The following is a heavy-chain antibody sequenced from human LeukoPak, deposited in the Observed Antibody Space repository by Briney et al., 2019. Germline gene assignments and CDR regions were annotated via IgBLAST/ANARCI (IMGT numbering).Heavy chain of an antibody. Sequence: SETLSLTCTVSGGSIISSSYYWGWIRQPPGKGLGWIGNIYYGGSTYYNPSLKSRATMSVDTSMNQFSLKLSSVTAADTAVYYCAKTIRVRGDAYNWFDPWGQGTLVTVSS. D-gene: IGHD3-10*01. CDR2: IYYGGST. CDR3: AKTIRVRGDAYNWFDP. CDR1: GGSIISSSYY. V-gene: IGHV4-39*01. J-gene: IGHJ5*02.